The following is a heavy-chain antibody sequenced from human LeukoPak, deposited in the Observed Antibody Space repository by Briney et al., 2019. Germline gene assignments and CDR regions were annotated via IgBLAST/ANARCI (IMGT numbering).Heavy chain of an antibody. D-gene: IGHD3-16*01. V-gene: IGHV1-2*02. CDR3: ASRAGWGLKDAFDI. J-gene: IGHJ3*02. CDR1: GYTFTGYY. CDR2: INPNSGGT. Sequence: ASVKVSCKASGYTFTGYYMHWVRQAPGQGLEWMGWINPNSGGTNYAQKFQGRATMTRDTSISTAYMELSRLRSDDTAVYYCASRAGWGLKDAFDIWGQGTMVTVSS.